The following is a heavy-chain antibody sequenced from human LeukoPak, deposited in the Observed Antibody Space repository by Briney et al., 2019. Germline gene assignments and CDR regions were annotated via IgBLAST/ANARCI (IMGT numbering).Heavy chain of an antibody. V-gene: IGHV4-59*12. Sequence: PSETLSLTCTVSSGSIINYYWSWIRQPPGKGLEWIGYVFYSGSTNYNPSLKSRVTISVDTSKNQFSLKLNSVTAADTAVYYCARAYSSSSYYYYYMDVWGKGTTVTVSS. J-gene: IGHJ6*03. CDR3: ARAYSSSSYYYYYMDV. CDR1: SGSIINYY. D-gene: IGHD6-6*01. CDR2: VFYSGST.